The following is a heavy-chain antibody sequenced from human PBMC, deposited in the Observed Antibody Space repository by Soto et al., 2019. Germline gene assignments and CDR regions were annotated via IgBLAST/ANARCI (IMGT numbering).Heavy chain of an antibody. V-gene: IGHV3-74*01. CDR3: ARATTTVTTRPTLGY. CDR1: GFTFSSYW. Sequence: PVGSLRLSCAASGFTFSSYWMHWVRQTPGKGLVWVSRIDREGSDTAYADTVKGRFTISRDNAKNTLYLQMNSLRAEDTAVYYCARATTTVTTRPTLGYWGQGTLVTVSS. CDR2: IDREGSDT. D-gene: IGHD4-17*01. J-gene: IGHJ4*02.